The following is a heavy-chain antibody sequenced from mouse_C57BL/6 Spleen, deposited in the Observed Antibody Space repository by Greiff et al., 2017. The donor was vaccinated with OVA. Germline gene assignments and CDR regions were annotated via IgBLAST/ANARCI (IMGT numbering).Heavy chain of an antibody. Sequence: EVKLMESGGGLVKPGGSLKLSCAASGFTFSSYTMSWVRQTPEKRLDWVATISSGGGNTYYPDSVKGRFTISRDNAKNTLYLQMSSLRSEDTALYYCARGGGNFDYWGQGTTLTVSS. V-gene: IGHV5-9*01. CDR1: GFTFSSYT. CDR3: ARGGGNFDY. J-gene: IGHJ2*01. CDR2: ISSGGGNT.